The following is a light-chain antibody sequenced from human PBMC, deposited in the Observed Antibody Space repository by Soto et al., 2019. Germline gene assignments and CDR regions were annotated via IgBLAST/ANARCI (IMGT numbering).Light chain of an antibody. V-gene: IGLV2-11*01. CDR1: SSDVGTYNY. J-gene: IGLJ1*01. Sequence: QSALTQPRSVSGSLGQSVTISCTGTSSDVGTYNYVSWYQQHPGKAPKVMIYDVSERPSGVPDRFSGSKSGNTASLTISGLQAEDEADYYCCSYAGSPKYVLGSGTNVTFL. CDR2: DVS. CDR3: CSYAGSPKYV.